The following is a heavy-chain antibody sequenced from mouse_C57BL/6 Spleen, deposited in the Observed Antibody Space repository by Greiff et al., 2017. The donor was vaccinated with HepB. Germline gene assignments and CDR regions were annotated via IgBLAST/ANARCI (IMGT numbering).Heavy chain of an antibody. CDR2: INPSNGGT. CDR1: GFTFTSYW. D-gene: IGHD1-1*01. V-gene: IGHV1-53*01. Sequence: VQLPQPGTELVKPGASVNLSCKASGFTFTSYWMPWVTQRPGQGLEWIGIINPSNGGTNYNEKFKSKATLTVDKSSSTAYLQLSSLTSEDSAVYYCARWAYYYGSSGPFAYWGQGTLVTVSA. CDR3: ARWAYYYGSSGPFAY. J-gene: IGHJ3*01.